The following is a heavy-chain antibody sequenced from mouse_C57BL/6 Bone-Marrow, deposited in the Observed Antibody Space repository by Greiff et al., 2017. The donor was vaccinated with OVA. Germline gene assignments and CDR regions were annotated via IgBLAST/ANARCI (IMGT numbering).Heavy chain of an antibody. D-gene: IGHD2-5*01. J-gene: IGHJ3*01. V-gene: IGHV8-12*01. Sequence: QVTLKESGPGILQSSQTLSLTCSFSGFSLSTSGMGVSWIRQPSGQGLEWLAHIYWGDDKRYNPFLKSRLTISKDTSRNQVFLKITSVDTADTATDYCARSYYSIFAYWGQGTLVTVSA. CDR1: GFSLSTSGMG. CDR3: ARSYYSIFAY. CDR2: IYWGDDK.